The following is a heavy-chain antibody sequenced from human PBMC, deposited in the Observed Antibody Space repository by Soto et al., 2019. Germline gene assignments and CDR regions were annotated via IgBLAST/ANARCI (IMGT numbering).Heavy chain of an antibody. Sequence: ASVKVSCKXSGYSFTDYYMHWVRQAPGQGLEWMGWINPNSGGTNYAQKFRGRITLTRDTSISTAYMELSRLRSDDTAVYYCARDDNSNSQGYNYYGLDVWGQGTTVTVSS. V-gene: IGHV1-2*02. CDR1: GYSFTDYY. J-gene: IGHJ6*02. CDR3: ARDDNSNSQGYNYYGLDV. D-gene: IGHD4-4*01. CDR2: INPNSGGT.